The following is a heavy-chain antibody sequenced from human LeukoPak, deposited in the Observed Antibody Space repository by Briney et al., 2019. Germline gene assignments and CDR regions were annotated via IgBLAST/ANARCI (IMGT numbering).Heavy chain of an antibody. CDR2: IPYDGSNK. Sequence: SGGSLRLSCAASGFTVSSYGMHWVRQAPGQGLEWVAVIPYDGSNKYYADSVKGRFTISRDNSKNTLYLQMNSLRAEDTAVYYCAKDYYDTSGYYYFDSWGQGTLVTVSS. CDR3: AKDYYDTSGYYYFDS. J-gene: IGHJ4*02. V-gene: IGHV3-30*18. D-gene: IGHD3-22*01. CDR1: GFTVSSYG.